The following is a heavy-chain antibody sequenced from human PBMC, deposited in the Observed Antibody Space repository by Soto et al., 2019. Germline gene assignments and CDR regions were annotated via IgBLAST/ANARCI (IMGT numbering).Heavy chain of an antibody. V-gene: IGHV1-3*01. D-gene: IGHD3-9*01. Sequence: ASVTVSWKASGYTFTSYAMHWVRQAPGQRLEWMGWINAGNGNTQYSQKFQGRVTITRDTSASKAYMELSSLRSEYTAEYYCAIDQYYDILTGYSYNWFDPWGQGTLVTVSS. CDR1: GYTFTSYA. CDR2: INAGNGNT. J-gene: IGHJ5*02. CDR3: AIDQYYDILTGYSYNWFDP.